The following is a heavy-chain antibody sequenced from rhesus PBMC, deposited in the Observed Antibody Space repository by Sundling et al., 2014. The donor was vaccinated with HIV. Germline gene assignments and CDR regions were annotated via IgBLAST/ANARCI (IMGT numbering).Heavy chain of an antibody. CDR3: ARNYNIWTGYYRAYYGLDS. Sequence: QVQLVQSGAEVKKPGTSVKLSCKASGYTFTSYYINWVRQAPGQVLEWMGWINPSNGNTGYAQKFQGRVTMTRDTSTSTAYMELNSLRSEDTAVYYCARNYNIWTGYYRAYYGLDSWGQGVVVTVSS. V-gene: IGHV1-200*01. J-gene: IGHJ6*01. CDR1: GYTFTSYY. D-gene: IGHD3-3*01. CDR2: INPSNGNT.